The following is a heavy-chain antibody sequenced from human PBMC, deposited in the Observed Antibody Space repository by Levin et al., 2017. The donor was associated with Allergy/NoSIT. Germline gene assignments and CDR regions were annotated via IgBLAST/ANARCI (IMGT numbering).Heavy chain of an antibody. Sequence: ASVKVSCKASGGTFSSYTFSWVRQAPGQGLGWMGRVIPVLGITNYAQKFKGRVTITADESTSTAYMELSSLRSEDTAGYYCALGIAAAGTPQYYGYYYGMDVWGQGTTVIVSS. V-gene: IGHV1-69*02. CDR2: VIPVLGIT. CDR3: ALGIAAAGTPQYYGYYYGMDV. D-gene: IGHD6-13*01. J-gene: IGHJ6*02. CDR1: GGTFSSYT.